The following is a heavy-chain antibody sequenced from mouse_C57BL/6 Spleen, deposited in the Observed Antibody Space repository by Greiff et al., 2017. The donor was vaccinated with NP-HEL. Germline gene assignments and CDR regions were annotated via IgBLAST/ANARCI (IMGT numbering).Heavy chain of an antibody. J-gene: IGHJ2*01. V-gene: IGHV1-59*01. Sequence: QVQLQQPGAELVRPGTSVKLSCKASGYTFTSYWMHWVKQRPGQGLEWIGVIDPSDSYTNYNQKFKGKATLTVDTSSSTAYMQLSSLTSEDSAVYYCACYYGNYVFDYWGQGTTLTVSS. D-gene: IGHD2-1*01. CDR3: ACYYGNYVFDY. CDR1: GYTFTSYW. CDR2: IDPSDSYT.